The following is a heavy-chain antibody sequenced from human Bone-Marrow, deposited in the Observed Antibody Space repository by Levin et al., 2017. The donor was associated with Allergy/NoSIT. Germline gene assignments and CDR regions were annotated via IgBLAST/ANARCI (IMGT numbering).Heavy chain of an antibody. CDR2: ISETGGTT. CDR1: GFAPRNSA. CDR3: VKEGGAPRPFEWYFDL. J-gene: IGHJ2*01. D-gene: IGHD6-6*01. V-gene: IGHV3-23*01. Sequence: GGSLRLSCGVSGFAPRNSAMSWFRQAPGKGLEWVSGISETGGTTYYLDSVKGRFTISRDISKNMLSLQLNSLKVEDTALYFCVKEGGAPRPFEWYFDLWGRGTLVSVSS.